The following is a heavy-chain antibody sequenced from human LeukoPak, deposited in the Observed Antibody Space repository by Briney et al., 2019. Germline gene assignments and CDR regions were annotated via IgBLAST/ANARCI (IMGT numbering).Heavy chain of an antibody. CDR1: GGTFSSYA. V-gene: IGHV1-69*01. Sequence: SVKVSCKASGGTFSSYAISWVRQAPGQGLEWMGGTIPIFGTANYAQKFQGRVTITADESTSTAYMELSSLRSEDTAVYYCARGDYGGNPFEAFDIWGQGTMVTVSS. CDR3: ARGDYGGNPFEAFDI. J-gene: IGHJ3*02. CDR2: TIPIFGTA. D-gene: IGHD4-23*01.